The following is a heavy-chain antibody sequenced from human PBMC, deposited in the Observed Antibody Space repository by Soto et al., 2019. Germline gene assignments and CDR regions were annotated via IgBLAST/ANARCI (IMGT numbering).Heavy chain of an antibody. CDR1: GCTFNSYS. CDR3: ARDGGVAPPLDNYFED. Sequence: GGSLRLSWAASGCTFNSYSMNWVRQAPGKGLEWVSSMSRSSRYIYYADSVKGRFTISRDNAKNSVYLQMNSLRAEDTAVYYCARDGGVAPPLDNYFEDWGQGTLVTVSS. V-gene: IGHV3-21*01. J-gene: IGHJ4*02. CDR2: MSRSSRYI. D-gene: IGHD2-15*01.